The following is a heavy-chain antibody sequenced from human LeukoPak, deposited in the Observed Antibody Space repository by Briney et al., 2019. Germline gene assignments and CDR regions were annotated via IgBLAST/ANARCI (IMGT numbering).Heavy chain of an antibody. D-gene: IGHD3-10*01. CDR1: RFTFNSYN. J-gene: IGHJ4*02. CDR2: ISSTSSSK. Sequence: GGSLRLSCAAPRFTFNSYNMNWVRQAPGKVLEWVSFISSTSSSKYYADSVRGRFTISRDNAKNSLYLQMNSLRVEDTAVYFCATMVRGVVPDYWGQGTLVTVSS. V-gene: IGHV3-21*06. CDR3: ATMVRGVVPDY.